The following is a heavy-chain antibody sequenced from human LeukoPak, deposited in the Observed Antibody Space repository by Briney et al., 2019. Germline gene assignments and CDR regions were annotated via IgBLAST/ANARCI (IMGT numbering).Heavy chain of an antibody. CDR3: AKAGLFVRSYGPTFDY. D-gene: IGHD5-18*01. CDR2: ISYDGHNI. Sequence: GRSLRLSCAASGFTFSSYGMHWVRQAPGKGLEWVAVISYDGHNIYYSDSVKGRFTISRDNSKNTVYLEMNSLRAEDTAVYYCAKAGLFVRSYGPTFDYWGQGTLVTVSS. V-gene: IGHV3-30*18. J-gene: IGHJ4*02. CDR1: GFTFSSYG.